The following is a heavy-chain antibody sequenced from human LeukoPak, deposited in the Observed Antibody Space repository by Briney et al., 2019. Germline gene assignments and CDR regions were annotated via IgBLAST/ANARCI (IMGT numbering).Heavy chain of an antibody. V-gene: IGHV1-18*01. D-gene: IGHD3-9*01. CDR1: GYTFTSYG. Sequence: ASVKVSCKASGYTFTSYGISWVRQAPGQGLEWMGWISAYNGNTNYAQKLQGRVTMTTDTSTSTAYMELRSLRSDDTAVYYCARDYFDLDWLSFDYWGQGTLVTVSS. CDR3: ARDYFDLDWLSFDY. J-gene: IGHJ4*02. CDR2: ISAYNGNT.